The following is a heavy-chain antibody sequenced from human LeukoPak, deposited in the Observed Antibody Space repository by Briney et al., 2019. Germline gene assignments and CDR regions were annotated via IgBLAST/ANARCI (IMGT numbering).Heavy chain of an antibody. CDR3: ARHLRTGRFDP. CDR1: GGSFITYY. Sequence: SETVSLTCAVYGGSFITYYWSWIRQPPGEGLEWIGEINHNGGTNYNPPLKSRVTISVDTSKNQCSLKVSSVTAADTAVYYCARHLRTGRFDPWGQGTLVTVSS. CDR2: INHNGGT. V-gene: IGHV4-34*01. D-gene: IGHD1-1*01. J-gene: IGHJ5*02.